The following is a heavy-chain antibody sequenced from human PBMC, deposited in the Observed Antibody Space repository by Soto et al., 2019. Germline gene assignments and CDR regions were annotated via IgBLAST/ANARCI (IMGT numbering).Heavy chain of an antibody. J-gene: IGHJ4*02. CDR2: IRSKANSYAT. CDR3: TRSWGGDDY. V-gene: IGHV3-73*02. CDR1: GFTFSGSA. Sequence: EVQLVESGGGLVQPGGSLKLSCAASGFTFSGSAMHWVRQASGKGLEWVGRIRSKANSYATAYAASVKGRFTISRDDSKNTAYLQMNSLKTEDTAVYYCTRSWGGDDYWGQGTLVTVSS. D-gene: IGHD3-16*01.